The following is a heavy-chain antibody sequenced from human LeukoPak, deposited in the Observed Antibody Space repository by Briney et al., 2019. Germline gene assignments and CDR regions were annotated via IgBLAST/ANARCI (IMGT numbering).Heavy chain of an antibody. CDR3: ARGESGMQH. Sequence: ASVKVSCXASGYIFNDYGISWVRQARGQGLEWMGWISVYNGNTNYAQKLQGRVTMTTDTSTSTAYMELRSLRYDDTAVYYCARGESGMQHWGQGTLVTVSS. CDR2: ISVYNGNT. V-gene: IGHV1-18*01. J-gene: IGHJ1*01. CDR1: GYIFNDYG.